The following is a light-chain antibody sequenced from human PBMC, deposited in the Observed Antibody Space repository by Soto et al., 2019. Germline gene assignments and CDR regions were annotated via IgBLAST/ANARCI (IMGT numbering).Light chain of an antibody. J-gene: IGKJ1*01. CDR3: QRYGSSPWT. Sequence: EIVLTQSPGTLSLSPGERATLSCRASQSVSSSYLAWYQQKPGQAPRLLIYGASSRATGIPDRFSGSGSGTDFTLTISRLEPEDFAVYYCQRYGSSPWTFGQGTKVEPK. CDR2: GAS. CDR1: QSVSSSY. V-gene: IGKV3-20*01.